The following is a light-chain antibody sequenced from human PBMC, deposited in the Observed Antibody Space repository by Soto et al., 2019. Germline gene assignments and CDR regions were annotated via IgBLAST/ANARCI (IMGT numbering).Light chain of an antibody. J-gene: IGKJ5*01. V-gene: IGKV1-33*01. Sequence: DIQMTQSPSSLSASVGDRVTITCQASQDISKYLNWYQQKPGKAPKLLIYGASSLESGVPSRFSGSGSGTDFTFTISSLQPEESATYYCLQCDNLTITFGQGTRLEIK. CDR1: QDISKY. CDR3: LQCDNLTIT. CDR2: GAS.